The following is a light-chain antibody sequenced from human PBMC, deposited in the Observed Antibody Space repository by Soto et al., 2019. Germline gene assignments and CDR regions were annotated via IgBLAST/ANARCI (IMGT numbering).Light chain of an antibody. CDR3: SSYTNSTTLVV. Sequence: QSALTQPASVSGSPGQSITISCTGTSSDVGTYDLVSWYQHHPGAAPKLIIYEATRRPSGISNRFSGSKSGNTASLTISGLQAEDEADYYCSSYTNSTTLVVFGGGTKVTVL. V-gene: IGLV2-14*02. CDR1: SSDVGTYDL. CDR2: EAT. J-gene: IGLJ2*01.